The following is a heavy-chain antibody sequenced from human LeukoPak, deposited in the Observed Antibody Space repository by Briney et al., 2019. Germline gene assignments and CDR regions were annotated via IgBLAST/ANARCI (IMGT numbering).Heavy chain of an antibody. D-gene: IGHD3-3*01. CDR1: GGSISSYY. Sequence: SETLSLTCTVSGGSISSYYWSWIRQPAGKGREWIGRIYTSGSTNYNPSLKSRVTMSVDTSKNQFSLKLSSVTAADTAVYYCAREGGYDLWSGYYAPYYYYMDVWGKGTTVTVSS. V-gene: IGHV4-4*07. CDR3: AREGGYDLWSGYYAPYYYYMDV. CDR2: IYTSGST. J-gene: IGHJ6*03.